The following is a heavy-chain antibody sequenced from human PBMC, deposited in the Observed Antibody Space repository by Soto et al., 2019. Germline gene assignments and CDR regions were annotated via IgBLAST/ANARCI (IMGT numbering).Heavy chain of an antibody. V-gene: IGHV2-5*02. J-gene: IGHJ3*02. D-gene: IGHD2-21*02. CDR1: GFSLSTSGVG. Sequence: QITLKESGPTLVKPTQTLTLTCTFSGFSLSTSGVGVGWIRQPPGKALEWLALIYWDDDKRYSPSPKSRFTITTDTSKNQVVLTMTDMDPVDTATYYCAHGSTKYCACDCSPRDNAFHIWGQGTMVTVSS. CDR3: AHGSTKYCACDCSPRDNAFHI. CDR2: IYWDDDK.